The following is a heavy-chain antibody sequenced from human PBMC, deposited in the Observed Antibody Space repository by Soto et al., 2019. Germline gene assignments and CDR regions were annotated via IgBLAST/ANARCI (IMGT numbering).Heavy chain of an antibody. CDR3: ARESEDLTSNFDY. CDR1: GFTSTRYS. V-gene: IGHV3-21*01. J-gene: IGHJ4*02. CDR2: ISSTTNYI. Sequence: SLRLSCAASGFTSTRYSMNWVRQAPGKGLEWVSSISSTTNYIYYADSMKGRFAVSRDNAKNSVYLEMNSLSAEDTALYSCARESEDLTSNFDYWGQGTLVTVSS.